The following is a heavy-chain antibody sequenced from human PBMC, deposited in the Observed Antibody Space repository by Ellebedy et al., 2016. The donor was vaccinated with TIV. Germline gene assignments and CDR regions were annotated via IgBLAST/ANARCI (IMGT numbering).Heavy chain of an antibody. Sequence: GESLKISCAASGFTFSSYGMHWVRQAPGKGLEWVAVISYDGSNKYYVDSVKGRFTISRDNSKNTLYLQMNSLRAEDTAVYYCARVGIVVVINYYFDYWGQGTLVTVSS. CDR2: ISYDGSNK. J-gene: IGHJ4*02. D-gene: IGHD3-22*01. CDR1: GFTFSSYG. V-gene: IGHV3-30*03. CDR3: ARVGIVVVINYYFDY.